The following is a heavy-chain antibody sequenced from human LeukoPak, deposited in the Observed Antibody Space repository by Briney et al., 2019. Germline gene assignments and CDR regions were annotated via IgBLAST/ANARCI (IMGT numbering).Heavy chain of an antibody. D-gene: IGHD2-2*01. J-gene: IGHJ1*01. CDR2: ISGSGGST. CDR3: AKGPPYCSSTSCSEYFQH. CDR1: GFTFSSYA. V-gene: IGHV3-23*01. Sequence: PGGSLRLSCAASGFTFSSYAMSWVRQAPGKGLEWVSAISGSGGSTYYADSVKGRFTISRDNSKNTLYLQMNSLRAEDTAVYYCAKGPPYCSSTSCSEYFQHWGQGTLVTVSS.